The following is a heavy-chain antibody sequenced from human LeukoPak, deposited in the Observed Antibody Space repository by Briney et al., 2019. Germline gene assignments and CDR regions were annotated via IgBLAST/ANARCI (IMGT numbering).Heavy chain of an antibody. J-gene: IGHJ4*02. CDR2: IYSGGST. V-gene: IGHV3-53*01. CDR3: ARGTTARLGPFDC. CDR1: GFTVSHDH. Sequence: GGSLRLSCAASGFTVSHDHMSWVRQAPGKGLEWVSVIYSGGSTFYADPVKGRFTISRDNSKNTLHLQMNSLRVEDTAIYYCARGTTARLGPFDCWGQGTLVIVSS. D-gene: IGHD6-6*01.